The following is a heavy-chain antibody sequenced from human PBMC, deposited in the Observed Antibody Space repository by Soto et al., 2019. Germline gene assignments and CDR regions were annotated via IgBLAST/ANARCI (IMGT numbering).Heavy chain of an antibody. D-gene: IGHD3-9*01. Sequence: SVKVSCKASGGTFSSYAISWVRQAPGQGLEWMGGIIPIFGTANYAQKFQGRVTITADESTSTAYMELSSLRSEDTAVYYCATLPSPDILTGYYYYCMDVWGQGTTVTVSS. V-gene: IGHV1-69*13. CDR1: GGTFSSYA. J-gene: IGHJ6*02. CDR3: ATLPSPDILTGYYYYCMDV. CDR2: IIPIFGTA.